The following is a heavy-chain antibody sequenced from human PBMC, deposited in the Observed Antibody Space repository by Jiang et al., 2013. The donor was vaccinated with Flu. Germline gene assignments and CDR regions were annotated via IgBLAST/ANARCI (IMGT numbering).Heavy chain of an antibody. CDR3: ARAPGRGAGTDSYNWFDP. Sequence: LKSRVTISVDTSKNQFSLKLSSVTAADTAVYYCARAPGRGAGTDSYNWFDPWGQGTLVTVSS. V-gene: IGHV4-34*01. D-gene: IGHD6-13*01. J-gene: IGHJ5*02.